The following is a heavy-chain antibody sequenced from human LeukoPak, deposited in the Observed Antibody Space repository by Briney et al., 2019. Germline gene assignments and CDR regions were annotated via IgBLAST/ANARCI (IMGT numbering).Heavy chain of an antibody. CDR2: INPNSGGT. V-gene: IGHV1-2*02. J-gene: IGHJ4*02. D-gene: IGHD2-2*02. CDR1: GYTFTGYY. CDR3: VRSATKTSCYTCSGFDY. Sequence: ASVKVSCKASGYTFTGYYMHWVRQAPGQGLEWMGWINPNSGGTNYAQKFQGRVTMTRDTSISTAYMELSRLRSDDTAVYYCVRSATKTSCYTCSGFDYWGQGTLVTVSS.